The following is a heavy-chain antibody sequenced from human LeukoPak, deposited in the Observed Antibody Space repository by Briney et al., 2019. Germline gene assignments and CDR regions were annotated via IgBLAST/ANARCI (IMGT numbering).Heavy chain of an antibody. D-gene: IGHD3-10*01. CDR3: ARDPWFGELLSGYYYGMDV. CDR2: INPNSGGT. J-gene: IGHJ6*02. V-gene: IGHV1-2*02. Sequence: ASVKVSCMASGYTFTGYYMHWVRQAPGQGLEWMGWINPNSGGTNYAQKLQGRVTMTRDTSISTAYMELSRLRSDDTAVYYCARDPWFGELLSGYYYGMDVWGQGTTVTVSS. CDR1: GYTFTGYY.